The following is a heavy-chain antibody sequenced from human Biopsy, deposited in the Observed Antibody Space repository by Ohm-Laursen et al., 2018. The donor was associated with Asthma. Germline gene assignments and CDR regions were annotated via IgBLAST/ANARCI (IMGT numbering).Heavy chain of an antibody. CDR1: SGSGGYMRSGNYY. J-gene: IGHJ6*02. D-gene: IGHD6-13*01. Sequence: SETLSLTCSLSSGSGGYMRSGNYYWGWIRQPPGKGLEWIGSIYYSGTTYYNPSLGIRVTVSADTSKNHFSLKLTSVTAADTAVYYCVRGSSSWHHGPFHYYYGLDVWGQGTTATVSS. CDR2: IYYSGTT. CDR3: VRGSSSWHHGPFHYYYGLDV. V-gene: IGHV4-39*01.